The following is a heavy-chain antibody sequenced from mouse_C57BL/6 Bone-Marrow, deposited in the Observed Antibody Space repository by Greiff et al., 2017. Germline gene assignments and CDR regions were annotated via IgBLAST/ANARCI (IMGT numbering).Heavy chain of an antibody. Sequence: DVHLVESGGGLVKPGGSLKLSCAASGFTFSDYGMHWVRQAPEKGLEWVAYISSGSSTIYYADTVKGRFTISRDNAKNTLFLKMTSLRSEDTAMYYCAGGDGSSPYYFDYWGQGTTLTVSS. CDR1: GFTFSDYG. D-gene: IGHD1-1*01. CDR3: AGGDGSSPYYFDY. CDR2: ISSGSSTI. V-gene: IGHV5-17*01. J-gene: IGHJ2*01.